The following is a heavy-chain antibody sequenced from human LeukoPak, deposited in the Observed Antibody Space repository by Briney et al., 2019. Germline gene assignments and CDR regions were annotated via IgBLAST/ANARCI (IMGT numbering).Heavy chain of an antibody. CDR2: IYTSGST. J-gene: IGHJ4*02. V-gene: IGHV4-61*02. Sequence: SETLSLTCTVSGGSISSGSYYWSWIRQPAGKGLEWIGRIYTSGSTNYNPSLKSRVTISVDTSKNQFSLKLSSVTAADTAVYCCARDLYYGSGSQFDYWGQGTLVTVSS. CDR3: ARDLYYGSGSQFDY. CDR1: GGSISSGSYY. D-gene: IGHD3-10*01.